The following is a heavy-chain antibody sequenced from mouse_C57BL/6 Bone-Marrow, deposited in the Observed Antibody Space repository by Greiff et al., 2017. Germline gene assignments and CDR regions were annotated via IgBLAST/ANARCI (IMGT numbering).Heavy chain of an antibody. CDR2: IDPENGDT. CDR3: TNSTYVFDY. J-gene: IGHJ2*01. V-gene: IGHV14-4*01. Sequence: VQLQQSGAELVRPGASVKLSCTASGFHIKDDYMHWVKQRPEQGLEWIGWIDPENGDTEYDSQFQGTATISADTSSNTAYLQLSSLTYEDTALYFCTNSTYVFDYWGQGTTLTVSS. D-gene: IGHD5-1*01. CDR1: GFHIKDDY.